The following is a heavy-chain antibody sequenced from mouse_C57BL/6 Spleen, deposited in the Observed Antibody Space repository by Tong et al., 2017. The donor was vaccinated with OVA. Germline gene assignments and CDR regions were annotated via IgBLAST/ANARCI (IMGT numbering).Heavy chain of an antibody. CDR1: GFAFSSYD. Sequence: EVQLQESGGGLVKPGGSLKLSCAASGFAFSSYDMSWVRQTPEKRLEWVAYISSGGGSTYYPDTVKGRFTISRDNAKNTLYLQMSSRKSEDTAMYYCARHDMITTWFAYWGQGTLVTVSA. CDR3: ARHDMITTWFAY. J-gene: IGHJ3*01. CDR2: ISSGGGST. D-gene: IGHD2-4*01. V-gene: IGHV5-12-1*01.